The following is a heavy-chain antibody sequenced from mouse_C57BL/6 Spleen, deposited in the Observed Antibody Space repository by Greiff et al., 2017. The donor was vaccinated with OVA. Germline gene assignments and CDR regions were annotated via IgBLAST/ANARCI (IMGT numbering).Heavy chain of an antibody. D-gene: IGHD3-1*01. CDR2: IDPSDSYT. J-gene: IGHJ4*01. CDR1: GYTFTSYW. CDR3: ARRGAYAVDY. Sequence: VQLQQPGAELVKPGASVKLSCKASGYTFTSYWMQWVKQRPGQGLEWIGEIDPSDSYTNYNQQFKGKATLTVDTSSSTAYMQLSSLTSEDSAVYYCARRGAYAVDYWGQGTSVTVSS. V-gene: IGHV1-50*01.